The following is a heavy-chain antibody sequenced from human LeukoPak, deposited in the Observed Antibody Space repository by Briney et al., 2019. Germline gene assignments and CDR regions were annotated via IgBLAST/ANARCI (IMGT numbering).Heavy chain of an antibody. CDR2: INHSGST. J-gene: IGHJ6*02. V-gene: IGHV4-34*01. CDR1: GGSFSGYY. CDR3: ARGGALLWFGELLPFSYYGMDV. D-gene: IGHD3-10*01. Sequence: SETLSLTCAVYGGSFSGYYWSWIRQPPGMGLEWIGEINHSGSTNYNPSLKSRVTISVDTSKNQFSLKLSSVTAADTAVYYCARGGALLWFGELLPFSYYGMDVWGQGTTVTVSS.